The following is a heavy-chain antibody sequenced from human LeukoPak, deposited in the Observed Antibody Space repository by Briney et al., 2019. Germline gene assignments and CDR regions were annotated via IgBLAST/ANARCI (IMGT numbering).Heavy chain of an antibody. CDR2: IYYSGST. CDR3: ARDDYGDYVSD. CDR1: GGSISSYY. D-gene: IGHD4-17*01. V-gene: IGHV4-59*01. Sequence: SETLSLTCTVSGGSISSYYWSWLRQPPGKGLEWIGYIYYSGSTNYNPSLKSRVTISVDTSKNQFSLKLSSVTAADTAVYYCARDDYGDYVSDWGQGTLVTVSS. J-gene: IGHJ4*02.